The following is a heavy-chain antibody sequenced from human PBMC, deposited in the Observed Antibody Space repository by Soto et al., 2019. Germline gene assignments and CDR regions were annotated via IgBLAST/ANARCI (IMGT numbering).Heavy chain of an antibody. CDR1: GYTFTSYG. V-gene: IGHV1-18*01. CDR2: ISAYNGST. CDR3: ARESASYYYDSSGYQY. D-gene: IGHD3-22*01. Sequence: ASVKVSCKASGYTFTSYGISWVRQAPGQGLEWMGWISAYNGSTNYAQKLQGRVTMTIDTSTSTAYMELRSLRSDDTAVYYCARESASYYYDSSGYQYWGQGTLVTVSS. J-gene: IGHJ4*02.